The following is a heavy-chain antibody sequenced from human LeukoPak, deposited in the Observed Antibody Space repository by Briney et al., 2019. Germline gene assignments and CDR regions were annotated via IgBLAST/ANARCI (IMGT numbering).Heavy chain of an antibody. CDR1: GFTFSTYA. J-gene: IGHJ4*01. V-gene: IGHV3-23*01. CDR3: ATSRLF. CDR2: VSAGGDKT. Sequence: GGSPRLSCAASGFTFSTYAKNWVRQAPGKGLEWVSGVSAGGDKTHYADSVKGRFTISRDNSRNTLYLQMNTLRAEDTAVYYCATSRLFWGQGTLVTVSS.